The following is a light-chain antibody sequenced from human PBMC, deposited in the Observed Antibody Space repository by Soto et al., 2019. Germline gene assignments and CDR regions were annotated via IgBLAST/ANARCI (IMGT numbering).Light chain of an antibody. CDR3: QQYNNWPPWT. J-gene: IGKJ1*01. CDR1: QSVSSN. CDR2: GAS. Sequence: EIVMTKSPATLSVPPGERATLSCRLSQSVSSNLAWYQQKPGQAPRLLIYGASTRATGIPARFSGSGSGTEFTLTISSLQSEDFAVYYCQQYNNWPPWTFGQGTKVDI. V-gene: IGKV3-15*01.